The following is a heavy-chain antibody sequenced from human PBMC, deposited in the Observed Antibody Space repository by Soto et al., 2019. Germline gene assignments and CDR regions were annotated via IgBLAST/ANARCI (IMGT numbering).Heavy chain of an antibody. CDR3: ARQPDGPQTTWYFDY. J-gene: IGHJ4*02. CDR2: IYPGDSDT. D-gene: IGHD1-1*01. V-gene: IGHV5-51*01. CDR1: GYSFTSYW. Sequence: EVQLVQSGAEVKKPGESLKISCKGSGYSFTSYWIAWVRQMPGKGLEWLGIIYPGDSDTRYSPSFQGQVTISADKSISTAYLQWSSLKASDTAMFYCARQPDGPQTTWYFDYWGQGTLVTVSS.